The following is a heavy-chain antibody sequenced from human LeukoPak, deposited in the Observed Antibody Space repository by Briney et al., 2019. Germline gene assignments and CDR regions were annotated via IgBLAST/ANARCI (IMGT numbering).Heavy chain of an antibody. V-gene: IGHV4-59*01. CDR3: ASWYSSSSFGYFDY. J-gene: IGHJ4*02. CDR1: VGSTSIYY. Sequence: SETLSLTCTVSVGSTSIYYWSWIRQPPGKGLEGIGYIYYSGSTNYNPSLKSRVTISVDTSKNQFSLKLSSVTAADTAVYYCASWYSSSSFGYFDYWGQGTLVTVSS. D-gene: IGHD6-6*01. CDR2: IYYSGST.